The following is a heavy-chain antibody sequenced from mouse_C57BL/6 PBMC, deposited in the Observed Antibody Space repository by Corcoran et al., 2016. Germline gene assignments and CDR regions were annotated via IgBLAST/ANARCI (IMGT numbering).Heavy chain of an antibody. D-gene: IGHD2-1*01. V-gene: IGHV1-26*01. CDR2: INPNNGGT. CDR3: APYGNYGAWFAY. J-gene: IGHJ3*01. CDR1: GYTFTDYY. Sequence: EVQLQQSGPELVKPGASVKISCKASGYTFTDYYMNWVKQSHGKSLEWIGDINPNNGGTSYNQKFKGKDTLTVDKSSSTAYMELRSLTSEDSACYYCAPYGNYGAWFAYWGQGTLVTVSA.